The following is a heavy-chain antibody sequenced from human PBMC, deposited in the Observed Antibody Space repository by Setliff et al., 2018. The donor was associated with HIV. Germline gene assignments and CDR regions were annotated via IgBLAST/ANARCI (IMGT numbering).Heavy chain of an antibody. D-gene: IGHD3-10*01. J-gene: IGHJ4*02. CDR3: ARSIGTVRGITEFDY. V-gene: IGHV4-61*02. CDR2: VSPSGSS. CDR1: GGSLDSGNYY. Sequence: SETLSLTCTISGGSLDSGNYYWSWIRQPAGKGLEWIGRVSPSGSSNYSPSLKSRVTISIDTSKQFSLNVRSLTAADTAVYYCARSIGTVRGITEFDYWGQGTLVTVSS.